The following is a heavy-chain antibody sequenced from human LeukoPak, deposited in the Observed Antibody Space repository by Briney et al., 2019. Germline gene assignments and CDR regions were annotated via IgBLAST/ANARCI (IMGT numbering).Heavy chain of an antibody. CDR1: GGSISSSSYY. J-gene: IGHJ3*02. D-gene: IGHD3-10*01. CDR3: ARDLRRKTAFDI. V-gene: IGHV4-39*07. Sequence: SETLSLTCTVSGGSISSSSYYWGWIRQPPGKGLEWIGSIYYSGSTYYNPSLKSRVTISVDTSKNQFSLKLSSVTAADTAVYYCARDLRRKTAFDIWGQGTMVTVSS. CDR2: IYYSGST.